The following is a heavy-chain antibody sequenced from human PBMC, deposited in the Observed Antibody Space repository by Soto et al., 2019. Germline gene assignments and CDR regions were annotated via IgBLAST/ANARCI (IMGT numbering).Heavy chain of an antibody. J-gene: IGHJ5*02. V-gene: IGHV4-30-4*01. CDR1: GGSISSRDSY. Sequence: QVQLQESGPGLVKPSQTLSLICTVSGGSISSRDSYWSWLRQSPGKGLEWIGYVFYSGSAYYNPSLKSRVTISVDTSKNQFSLNLKSVTGADTAMYFCARDRAGYKAYDAWGQGTLVTVAS. CDR2: VFYSGSA. CDR3: ARDRAGYKAYDA. D-gene: IGHD5-12*01.